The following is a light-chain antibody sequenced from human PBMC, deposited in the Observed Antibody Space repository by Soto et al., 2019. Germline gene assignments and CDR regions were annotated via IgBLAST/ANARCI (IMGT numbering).Light chain of an antibody. J-gene: IGKJ1*01. CDR3: QQTYIIPRT. CDR1: QNINSQ. CDR2: GAF. V-gene: IGKV1-39*01. Sequence: DIQMTQSPPSLSASVGDSVTITCRASQNINSQLNWYQQKPGRAPQLLIYGAFTLQSGVPSRFSGRGSGTDFTLTISSLQHEDFASYYCQQTYIIPRTFAQGTKVEIK.